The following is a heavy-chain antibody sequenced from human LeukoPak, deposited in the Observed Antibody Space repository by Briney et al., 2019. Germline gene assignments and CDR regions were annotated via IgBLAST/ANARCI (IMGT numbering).Heavy chain of an antibody. Sequence: GGPLKLSVSASGLTFSSHPMHWSRRAPAKGLEGVPVIGHDGSNKYYAASVKGRFTISRDNSKNTLYLQMNSLRAEDTAVYYCARERVTGTSYYYYYGMDVWGQGTTVTVSS. V-gene: IGHV3-33*08. CDR3: ARERVTGTSYYYYYGMDV. CDR1: GLTFSSHP. CDR2: IGHDGSNK. D-gene: IGHD6-19*01. J-gene: IGHJ6*02.